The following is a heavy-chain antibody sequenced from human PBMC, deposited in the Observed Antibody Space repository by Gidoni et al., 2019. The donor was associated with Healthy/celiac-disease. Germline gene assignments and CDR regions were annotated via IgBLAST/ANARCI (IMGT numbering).Heavy chain of an antibody. CDR3: ASYRNYDFWSGYDYYYYGMDV. J-gene: IGHJ6*02. V-gene: IGHV3-21*01. D-gene: IGHD3-3*01. Sequence: EVQLVESGGGLVKPGGSLRLSCAASGFTFSSYSMNWVRQAPGKGLEWVSSISSSSSYIYYADSVKGRFTISRDNAKNSLYLQMNSLRAEDTAVYYCASYRNYDFWSGYDYYYYGMDVWGQGTTVTVSS. CDR1: GFTFSSYS. CDR2: ISSSSSYI.